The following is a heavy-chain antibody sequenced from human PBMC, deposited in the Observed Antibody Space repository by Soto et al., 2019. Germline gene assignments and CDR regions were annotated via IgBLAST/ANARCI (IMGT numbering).Heavy chain of an antibody. CDR1: GFIFNTYS. CDR3: AGTLSWPGGPFDS. D-gene: IGHD2-15*01. CDR2: SSGSSQSI. Sequence: PGGSLRLSCAASGFIFNTYSMNWVCQAPGKWLEWVSYSSGSSQSIFYADSFMGRFTISRDNATNSTYLQMLSPRDEDAAVYFCAGTLSWPGGPFDSWGQGTLVTVSS. J-gene: IGHJ4*02. V-gene: IGHV3-48*02.